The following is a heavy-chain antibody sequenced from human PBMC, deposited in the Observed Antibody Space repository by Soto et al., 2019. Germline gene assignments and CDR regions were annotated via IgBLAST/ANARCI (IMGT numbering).Heavy chain of an antibody. V-gene: IGHV3-23*01. Sequence: GGSLRLSCAASGFTFSSYAMSWVRQAPGKGLEWVSAISGSGGSTYYADSVKGRFTISRDNSKNTLYLQMNSLRAEDTAVYYCAKDPVLRYFDWSRYFDYWGQGTLVTVS. J-gene: IGHJ4*02. CDR3: AKDPVLRYFDWSRYFDY. D-gene: IGHD3-9*01. CDR1: GFTFSSYA. CDR2: ISGSGGST.